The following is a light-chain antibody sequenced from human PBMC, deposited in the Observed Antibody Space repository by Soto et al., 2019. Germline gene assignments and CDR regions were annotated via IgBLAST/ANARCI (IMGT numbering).Light chain of an antibody. CDR3: RSYAGSNNYV. Sequence: QSALTQPPSASGSPGQSVTISCTGTSSDVGGYNYVSWYQQHPGKAPKLMIYEVSKRPSGFPDRFSGSKSGNTASLTVSGLQAEDAADYYCRSYAGSNNYVFGTGTKVTVL. CDR2: EVS. J-gene: IGLJ1*01. CDR1: SSDVGGYNY. V-gene: IGLV2-8*01.